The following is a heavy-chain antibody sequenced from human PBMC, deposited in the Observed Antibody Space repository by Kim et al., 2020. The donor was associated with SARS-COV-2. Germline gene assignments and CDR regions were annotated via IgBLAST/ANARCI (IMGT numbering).Heavy chain of an antibody. Sequence: TTYYPDPVKSPFTISRDNSKNSLYLPMNSLRSEDTAVYYCLIAAEWVFAYWGQGTLVTVSS. CDR2: TT. CDR3: LIAAEWVFAY. J-gene: IGHJ4*02. V-gene: IGHV3-23*01. D-gene: IGHD6-13*01.